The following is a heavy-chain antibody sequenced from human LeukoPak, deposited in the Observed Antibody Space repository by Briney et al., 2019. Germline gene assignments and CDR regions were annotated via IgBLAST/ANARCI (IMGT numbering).Heavy chain of an antibody. Sequence: GGSLRLSCAASGFTFRSYWMSWVRQAPGKGLEWVANIKQDGSEKYYMDSVKGRFTISRDNAKTSLYLQMKNLRAEDTAVYYCARGDDTAMPYFDYWGQGTLVTVSS. CDR1: GFTFRSYW. J-gene: IGHJ4*02. CDR3: ARGDDTAMPYFDY. D-gene: IGHD5-18*01. V-gene: IGHV3-7*03. CDR2: IKQDGSEK.